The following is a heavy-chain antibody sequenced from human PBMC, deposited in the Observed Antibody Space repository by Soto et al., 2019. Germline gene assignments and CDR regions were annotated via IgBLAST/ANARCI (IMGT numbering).Heavy chain of an antibody. CDR3: ARDPGTGAALRAYHFDY. J-gene: IGHJ4*02. CDR1: RYSFTTYA. V-gene: IGHV1-3*01. CDR2: INAGNGDT. D-gene: IGHD1-1*01. Sequence: ASVKVSCKASRYSFTTYALHWVRQAPGQRLEWMGWINAGNGDTKYSEKFQGRVTITRDTSANTAYMELSSLRSEDTSVYYCARDPGTGAALRAYHFDYWRQGPLVTVSS.